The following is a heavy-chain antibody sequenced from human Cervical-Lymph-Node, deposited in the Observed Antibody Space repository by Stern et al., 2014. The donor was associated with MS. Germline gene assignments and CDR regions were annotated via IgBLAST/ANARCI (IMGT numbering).Heavy chain of an antibody. CDR3: ARDSRDYLNYYGLDV. J-gene: IGHJ6*02. CDR1: GFPFSYYG. CDR2: LWYEENKT. D-gene: IGHD4-17*01. V-gene: IGHV3-33*01. Sequence: QVQLVQSGGGVVQPGRSLRLACATSGFPFSYYGMALVRPAPGKGRGWGGLLWYEENKTYYTDSVKGRFTISRDTSKNTLYLQMDNLRAEDTAVYYCARDSRDYLNYYGLDVWGQGTTVTVS.